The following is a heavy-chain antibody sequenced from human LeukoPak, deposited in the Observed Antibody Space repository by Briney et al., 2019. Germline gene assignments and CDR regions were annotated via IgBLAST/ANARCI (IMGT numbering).Heavy chain of an antibody. J-gene: IGHJ6*02. V-gene: IGHV3-11*01. Sequence: GGSLRLSCAASGFTFSKYYINWIRQAPGKGLEWVSHISSSGRLMQYADSVRGRFTITRDNAQNFMSLQMNNLKPEDTAVYYCARDTNNGLDVWGRGTTVTVS. CDR3: ARDTNNGLDV. CDR1: GFTFSKYY. D-gene: IGHD1-14*01. CDR2: ISSSGRLM.